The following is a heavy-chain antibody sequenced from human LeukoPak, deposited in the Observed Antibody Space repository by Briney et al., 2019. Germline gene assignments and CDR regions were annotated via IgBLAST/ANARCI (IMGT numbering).Heavy chain of an antibody. Sequence: ASVKVSCKASGYTFTSYGIRWVRQAPGQGLEWMGWINPNSGGTNYAQKFQGRVTMTRDTSISTAYMELSRLRSDDTAVYYCARDMGATLPGWDWGQGTLATVSS. V-gene: IGHV1-2*02. D-gene: IGHD1-26*01. CDR1: GYTFTSYG. J-gene: IGHJ4*02. CDR2: INPNSGGT. CDR3: ARDMGATLPGWD.